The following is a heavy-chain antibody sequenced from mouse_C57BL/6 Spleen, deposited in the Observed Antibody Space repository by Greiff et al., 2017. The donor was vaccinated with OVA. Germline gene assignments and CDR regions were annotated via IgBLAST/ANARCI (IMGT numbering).Heavy chain of an antibody. CDR2: ISDGGSYT. J-gene: IGHJ2*01. V-gene: IGHV5-4*03. Sequence: EVMLVESGGGLVKPGGSLKLSCAASGFTFSSYAMSWVRQTPEKRLEWVATISDGGSYTYYPDNVKGRFTISRDNAKNNLYLQMSHLKSEDTAMYYCASNHGYFDYWGQGTTLTVSS. CDR1: GFTFSSYA. CDR3: ASNHGYFDY.